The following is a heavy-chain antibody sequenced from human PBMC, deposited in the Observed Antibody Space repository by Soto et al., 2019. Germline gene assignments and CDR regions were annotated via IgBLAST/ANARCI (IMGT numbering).Heavy chain of an antibody. V-gene: IGHV3-23*01. CDR1: GVTFSNYA. J-gene: IGHJ4*02. D-gene: IGHD4-4*01. Sequence: GGSVRLSCTASGVTFSNYAMSWVRQAPGKGLEWVSAIGGSGDSTYYADSMKGRFTISRDNSKNTLYLQMDSLTVEDTAVYYCARGPVYRNYVHIGHWGLGTLVTVSS. CDR2: IGGSGDST. CDR3: ARGPVYRNYVHIGH.